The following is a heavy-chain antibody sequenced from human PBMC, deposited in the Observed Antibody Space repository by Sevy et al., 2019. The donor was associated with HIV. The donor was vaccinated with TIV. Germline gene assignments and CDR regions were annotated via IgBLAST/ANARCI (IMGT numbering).Heavy chain of an antibody. CDR2: ISKSSSYI. CDR3: TRGSGIDYYDKGMDL. J-gene: IGHJ6*02. D-gene: IGHD3-9*01. Sequence: GGSLRLSCAASGSSFESFAMNWVRQAPGKGLEWVAYISKSSSYIYYADSVKGRFTISRDNAKNSLFLQMNSLGAEDTAIYYCTRGSGIDYYDKGMDLWGQGTTVTVSS. CDR1: GSSFESFA. V-gene: IGHV3-21*04.